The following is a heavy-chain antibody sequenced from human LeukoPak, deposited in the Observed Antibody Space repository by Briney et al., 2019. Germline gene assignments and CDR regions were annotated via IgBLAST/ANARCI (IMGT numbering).Heavy chain of an antibody. D-gene: IGHD6-19*01. CDR3: ARGAGWYQF. CDR1: SGSINSFY. CDR2: IYYTGHT. J-gene: IGHJ4*02. V-gene: IGHV4-59*01. Sequence: SETLSLTCTVSSGSINSFYWSWIRQPPGKGLEWIGYIYYTGHTNYNPSLKSRVTISEDTSKNQFSLRLSSVTAADTAVYYCARGAGWYQFWGQGTLVTVSS.